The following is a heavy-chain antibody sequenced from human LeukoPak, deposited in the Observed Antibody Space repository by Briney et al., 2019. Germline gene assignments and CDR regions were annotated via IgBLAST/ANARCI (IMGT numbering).Heavy chain of an antibody. Sequence: SVKVSCKASGGTFSSYAISWVRQARGQGLEWMGGIIPIFGTANYAQKFQGRVTITTDESTSTAYMELSSLRSEDTAVYYCASNYDSSGYYNRLDPWGQGTLVTVYS. CDR3: ASNYDSSGYYNRLDP. D-gene: IGHD3-22*01. CDR1: GGTFSSYA. J-gene: IGHJ5*02. CDR2: IIPIFGTA. V-gene: IGHV1-69*05.